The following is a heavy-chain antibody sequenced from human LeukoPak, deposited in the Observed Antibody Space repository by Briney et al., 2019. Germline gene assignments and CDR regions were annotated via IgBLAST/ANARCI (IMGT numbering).Heavy chain of an antibody. CDR1: GFTFSSYS. D-gene: IGHD2-21*02. CDR2: ISSSSSYI. Sequence: GGSLRLSCAASGFTFSSYSMNWVRQAPGKGLEWVSSISSSSSYIYYADSAKGRFTISRDNAKNSLYLQMNSLRAEDTAVYYCARDCGGDCYSSFDYWGQGTLVTVSS. J-gene: IGHJ4*02. CDR3: ARDCGGDCYSSFDY. V-gene: IGHV3-21*01.